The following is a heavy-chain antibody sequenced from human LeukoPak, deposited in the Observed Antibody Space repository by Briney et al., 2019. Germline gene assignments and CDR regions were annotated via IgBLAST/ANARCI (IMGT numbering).Heavy chain of an antibody. D-gene: IGHD2-21*02. CDR2: MNPNSGNT. V-gene: IGHV1-8*03. J-gene: IGHJ6*03. CDR3: ARGSNPIYCGGDCPQVDYYYYMDV. Sequence: ASVKVSCKASGYTFTSYDINWVRQATGQGLEWMGWMNPNSGNTGYAQKFQGRVTITRNTSISTAYMELSSLRSEDTAVYYCARGSNPIYCGGDCPQVDYYYYMDVWGKGTTVTVSS. CDR1: GYTFTSYD.